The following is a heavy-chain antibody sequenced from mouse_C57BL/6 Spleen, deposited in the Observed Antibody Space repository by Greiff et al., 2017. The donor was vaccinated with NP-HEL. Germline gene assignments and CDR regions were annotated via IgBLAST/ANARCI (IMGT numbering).Heavy chain of an antibody. CDR1: GFTFSSYA. CDR2: ISDGGSYT. CDR3: ARDSKWFAD. Sequence: EVKLVESGGGLVKPGGSLKLSCAASGFTFSSYAMSWVRQTPEKRLEWVATISDGGSYTYYPDNVKGRFTISRDNAKNNLYLQMSHLKSEDTAMYYCARDSKWFADWGQGTLVTVSA. D-gene: IGHD2-5*01. V-gene: IGHV5-4*01. J-gene: IGHJ3*01.